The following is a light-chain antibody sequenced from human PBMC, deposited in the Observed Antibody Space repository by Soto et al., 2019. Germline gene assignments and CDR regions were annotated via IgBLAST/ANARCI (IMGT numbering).Light chain of an antibody. Sequence: AIQLTQSPSSLSASVGDRVTITCRASQGISSALAWYQQKPGKAPKLLIYDASSLESGVPSRFSGSGSGTDFTLTISSLQPEDFATCYCQQFNSYPQTFGQGTRLEIK. V-gene: IGKV1-13*02. CDR2: DAS. CDR3: QQFNSYPQT. CDR1: QGISSA. J-gene: IGKJ5*01.